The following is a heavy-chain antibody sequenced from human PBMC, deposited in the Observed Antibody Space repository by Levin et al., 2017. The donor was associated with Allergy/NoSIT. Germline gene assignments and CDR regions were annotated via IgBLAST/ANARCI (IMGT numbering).Heavy chain of an antibody. Sequence: GGSLRLSCAASGFTFSSYAMSWVRQAPGKGLEWVSAISGSGGSTYYADSVKGRFTISSDNSKNTLYLQMNSLRAEDTAVYYCAKAGEYYDFWSGYSNEFDYWGQGTLVTVSS. CDR1: GFTFSSYA. J-gene: IGHJ4*02. V-gene: IGHV3-23*01. CDR3: AKAGEYYDFWSGYSNEFDY. D-gene: IGHD3-3*01. CDR2: ISGSGGST.